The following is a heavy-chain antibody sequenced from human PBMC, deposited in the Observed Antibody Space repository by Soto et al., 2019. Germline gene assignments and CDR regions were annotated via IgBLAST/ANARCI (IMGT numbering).Heavy chain of an antibody. CDR2: IKSKTDGGTT. D-gene: IGHD6-13*01. Sequence: PGGSLRLSCAASGFTFSNAWMSWVRQAPGKGLEWVGRIKSKTDGGTTDYTAPVKGRFTISRDDSKNTLYLQMNSLKTEDTAVYYFTTDVAAGIYNWFDPWGQGTLVTVSS. J-gene: IGHJ5*02. CDR1: GFTFSNAW. CDR3: TTDVAAGIYNWFDP. V-gene: IGHV3-15*01.